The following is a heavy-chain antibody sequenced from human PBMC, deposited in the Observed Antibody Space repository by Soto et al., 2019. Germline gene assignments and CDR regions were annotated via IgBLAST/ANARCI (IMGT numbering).Heavy chain of an antibody. CDR1: GGTFSDYA. J-gene: IGHJ6*02. D-gene: IGHD1-1*01. V-gene: IGHV1-69*01. CDR2: IISMFATT. CDR3: ARGRGIGFSGPWNIYWYYNMDV. Sequence: QVQLVQSGAEVRKSGSSVKVSCKAAGGTFSDYALSWVRQAPGQGLEWMGGIISMFATTNYAQKFQGRVTITAHDSATSAHMELSSLKSEDTAVYYCARGRGIGFSGPWNIYWYYNMDVWGQGTTVTVSS.